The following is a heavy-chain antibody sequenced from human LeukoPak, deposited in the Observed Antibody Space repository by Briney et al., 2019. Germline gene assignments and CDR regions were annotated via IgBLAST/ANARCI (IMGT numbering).Heavy chain of an antibody. V-gene: IGHV3-23*01. Sequence: GGSLRLSCSASGFPFSIYGMKWVRQAPGKGLEWVSVSGGDGRTYYADSVRGRFTISRDDSKNTLYLQMNSLRAEDTAVYYCAKAQLGGYNYAPLDSWGQGTLVTVSS. D-gene: IGHD5-18*01. CDR3: AKAQLGGYNYAPLDS. CDR2: SGGDGRT. CDR1: GFPFSIYG. J-gene: IGHJ4*02.